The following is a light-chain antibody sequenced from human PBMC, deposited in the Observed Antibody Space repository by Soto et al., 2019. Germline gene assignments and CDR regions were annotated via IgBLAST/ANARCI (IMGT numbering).Light chain of an antibody. J-gene: IGKJ1*01. V-gene: IGKV3-20*01. CDR2: DAS. CDR3: QQSVRSPPSWT. CDR1: QSVSSSY. Sequence: ETVLTQSPGTLSLSPGERATLSCRASQSVSSSYLAWYQQKPGQAPRLLIYDASSRATGIPDRFSGSESGTDFPLTISRLEPEDSSVYYCQQSVRSPPSWTFGQGTKVEIK.